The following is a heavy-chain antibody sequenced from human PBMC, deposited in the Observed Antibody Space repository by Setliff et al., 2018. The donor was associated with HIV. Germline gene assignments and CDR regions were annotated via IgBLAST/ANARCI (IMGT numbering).Heavy chain of an antibody. CDR1: GFTFTKSA. V-gene: IGHV3-23*01. Sequence: GGSLRLSCTVSGFTFTKSAMNWVRQAPGKGLEWVSVISANGGSTYSADSVKGRFTISRDNTKNTVYLQRNSLRAEDTAVYFCAKDVMQGGWGSVSYFDSWGQGTLVTVSS. J-gene: IGHJ4*02. CDR3: AKDVMQGGWGSVSYFDS. CDR2: ISANGGST. D-gene: IGHD3-16*01.